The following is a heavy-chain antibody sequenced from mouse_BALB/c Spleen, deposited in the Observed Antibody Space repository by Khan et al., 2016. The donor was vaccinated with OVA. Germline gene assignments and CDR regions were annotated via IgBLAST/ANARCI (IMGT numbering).Heavy chain of an antibody. J-gene: IGHJ3*01. CDR2: ISSGGDYT. D-gene: IGHD4-1*01. Sequence: DVQLVESGGDLVKPGGSLKLSCAASGFTFSSYSMSWVRQTPDKRLEWVATISSGGDYTYYPDSVKGRFTISRDNAKNTLYLQMTSLKSEDTAMYYCASHLTGSCAYWGQGTLVTVSA. CDR3: ASHLTGSCAY. CDR1: GFTFSSYS. V-gene: IGHV5-6*01.